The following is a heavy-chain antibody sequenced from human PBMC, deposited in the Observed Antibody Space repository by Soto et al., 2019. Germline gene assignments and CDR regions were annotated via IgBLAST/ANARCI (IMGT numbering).Heavy chain of an antibody. CDR3: AKKARTYGGRCFDS. CDR1: GFTFSNYA. Sequence: GGSLRLSCAASGFTFSNYAMSWVRQAPGKGLEWVSTISGGGDATYYADSVKGRFTISRDNSKSTLYLRMNSLRADDSALYYCAKKARTYGGRCFDSWGQGTLLTVSS. J-gene: IGHJ4*02. D-gene: IGHD2-15*01. CDR2: ISGGGDAT. V-gene: IGHV3-23*01.